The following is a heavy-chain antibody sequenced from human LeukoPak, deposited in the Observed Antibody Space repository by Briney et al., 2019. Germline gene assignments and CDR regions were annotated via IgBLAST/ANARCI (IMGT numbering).Heavy chain of an antibody. CDR3: ASQYYYDSSGYYYPFDY. V-gene: IGHV3-21*01. D-gene: IGHD3-22*01. CDR1: GFTFSSYS. J-gene: IGHJ4*02. CDR2: ISSSSSYT. Sequence: PGGSLRLSCAASGFTFSSYSMNWVRQAPGKGLEWVSSISSSSSYTYYADSVKGRFTISRDDAKNSLYLQMNSLRAEDTAVYYCASQYYYDSSGYYYPFDYWGQGTLVTVSS.